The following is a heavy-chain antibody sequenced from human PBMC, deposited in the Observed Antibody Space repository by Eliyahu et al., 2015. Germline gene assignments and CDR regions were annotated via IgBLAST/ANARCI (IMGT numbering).Heavy chain of an antibody. J-gene: IGHJ4*02. V-gene: IGHV3-66*01. CDR3: ARDYPGAGYGY. CDR2: IYSGGSA. CDR1: GXTFSSNY. D-gene: IGHD3-9*01. Sequence: EVQLVESGGGLVQPGGSLXLSCAASGXTFSSNYMSWVRQAPGKGVEWVAVIYSGGSAYYADSVKGRFTISRDNSKNTLYLQMNSLRAEDTAVYYCARDYPGAGYGYWGQGTLVTVSS.